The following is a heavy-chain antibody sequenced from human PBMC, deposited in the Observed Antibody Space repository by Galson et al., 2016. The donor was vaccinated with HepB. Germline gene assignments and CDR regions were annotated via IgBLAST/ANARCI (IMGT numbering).Heavy chain of an antibody. D-gene: IGHD3-10*01. Sequence: PALVKPTQTLTLTCTFSGFSLTTPGVGVGWIRQPPGKALEWPALIYWNDDKRYSPSLKSRLTITKDTSKNQVVLTLTNMDPVDTATYYCAHRRTSADYGSGKDHYFDYWGQGTLVTVSS. V-gene: IGHV2-5*01. CDR2: IYWNDDK. CDR1: GFSLTTPGVG. CDR3: AHRRTSADYGSGKDHYFDY. J-gene: IGHJ4*02.